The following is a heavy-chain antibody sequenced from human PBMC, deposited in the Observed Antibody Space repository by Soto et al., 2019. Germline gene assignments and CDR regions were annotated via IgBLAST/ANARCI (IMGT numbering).Heavy chain of an antibody. Sequence: EVQLVESGGGLVQPRRSLRISCAASGFTFSRYAMNWVCQAPGKGMEWVSYISVGGGSIFYADSVKGRFTISRDDAQNSVYLQMNTLRDDDTALYYCVRDDQLAFDVWGQGTMVIVSS. CDR1: GFTFSRYA. CDR3: VRDDQLAFDV. CDR2: ISVGGGSI. J-gene: IGHJ3*01. V-gene: IGHV3-48*02.